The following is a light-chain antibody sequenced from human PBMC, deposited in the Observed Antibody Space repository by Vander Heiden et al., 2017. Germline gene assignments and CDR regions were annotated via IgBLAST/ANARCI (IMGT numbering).Light chain of an antibody. V-gene: IGKV1-39*01. CDR1: QSISSY. CDR2: AAS. Sequence: IKITQSPSSLSASVGDRVTITCRTSQSISSYLNWYQQKPGKAPKLLIYAASSLQSGVPSRFSGSGSGTDFTLTISSLQPEDFATYYCQQSYSTPFPFGPGTKVDI. CDR3: QQSYSTPFP. J-gene: IGKJ3*01.